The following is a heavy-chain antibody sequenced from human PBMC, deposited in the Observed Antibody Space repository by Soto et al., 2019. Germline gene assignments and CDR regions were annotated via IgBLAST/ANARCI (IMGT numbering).Heavy chain of an antibody. V-gene: IGHV3-23*01. CDR2: ISGSGGST. CDR1: GFTFSSYA. D-gene: IGHD2-15*01. J-gene: IGHJ4*02. CDR3: AKKGDCSGGSCYPPGYY. Sequence: EVQLLESGGGLVQPGGSLRLSCAASGFTFSSYAMSWVRQAPGKGLEWVSAISGSGGSTYYADSVKGRFTISRDNSKNTLYLQMNSLRAEDTAVYYCAKKGDCSGGSCYPPGYYWGQGTLVTVSS.